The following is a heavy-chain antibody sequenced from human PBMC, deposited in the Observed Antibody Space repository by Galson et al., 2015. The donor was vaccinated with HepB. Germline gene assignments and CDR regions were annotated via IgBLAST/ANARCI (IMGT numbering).Heavy chain of an antibody. Sequence: SVKVSCKASGGTFSSYAISWVRQAPGQGLEWMGGIIPILGIANYAQKFQGRVTITADKSTSTAYMELSSLRSEDTAVYYCASLKAQWLFGAFDIWGQGTMVTVSS. CDR1: GGTFSSYA. J-gene: IGHJ3*02. CDR2: IIPILGIA. D-gene: IGHD3-22*01. CDR3: ASLKAQWLFGAFDI. V-gene: IGHV1-69*10.